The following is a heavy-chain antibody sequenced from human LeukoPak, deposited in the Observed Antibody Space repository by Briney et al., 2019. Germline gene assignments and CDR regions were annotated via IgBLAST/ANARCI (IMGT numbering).Heavy chain of an antibody. CDR2: IYTSGTT. Sequence: SETLSLTCTVSGRSISSGSYYWSWIRQPAGKGLEWIGHIYTSGTTNYNPSLKSRVTISVDTSKNQFSLKLNSVTAADTAVYYCARDWGGLNWFDPWGQGTLVTVSS. CDR1: GRSISSGSYY. J-gene: IGHJ5*02. CDR3: ARDWGGLNWFDP. V-gene: IGHV4-61*09. D-gene: IGHD3-16*01.